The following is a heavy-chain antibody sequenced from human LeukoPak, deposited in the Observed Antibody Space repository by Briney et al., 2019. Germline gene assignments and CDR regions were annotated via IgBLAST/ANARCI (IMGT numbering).Heavy chain of an antibody. Sequence: GGSLRLSCAASGFTFSSYSMNWVRQAPGKGLEWVSAISSSSSYIYYADSVKGRFTISRDNAKNSLYLQMNSLRAEDTAVYYCARFSSSYYDSSGADYWGQGTLVTVSS. CDR1: GFTFSSYS. J-gene: IGHJ4*02. D-gene: IGHD3-22*01. CDR3: ARFSSSYYDSSGADY. V-gene: IGHV3-21*01. CDR2: ISSSSSYI.